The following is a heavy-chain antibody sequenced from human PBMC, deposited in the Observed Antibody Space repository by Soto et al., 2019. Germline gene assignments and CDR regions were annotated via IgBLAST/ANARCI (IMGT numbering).Heavy chain of an antibody. V-gene: IGHV3-23*01. D-gene: IGHD2-2*01. J-gene: IGHJ6*02. Sequence: PSETLALTCTVSGTSISSYYWSWIRQPPGKGLEWVSYIGGRDGTILYADSVKGRFAISRDNSNNTLYLQANSLRAEDTAVYYCTRGPYCDTSSCFLPNYYFAMAVSGRGSTVIVSS. CDR1: GTSISSYY. CDR3: TRGPYCDTSSCFLPNYYFAMAV. CDR2: IGGRDGTI.